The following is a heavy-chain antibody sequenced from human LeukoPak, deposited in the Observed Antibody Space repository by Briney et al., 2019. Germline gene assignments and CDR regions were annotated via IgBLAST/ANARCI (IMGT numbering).Heavy chain of an antibody. CDR1: GGSISSGSYY. J-gene: IGHJ5*02. V-gene: IGHV4-61*02. Sequence: PSETLSLTCTVSGGSISSGSYYWSWIRQPAGKGLEWIGRIYTSGSTNYNPSLKSRVTMSVDTSKNQFSLKLSSVTAADTAVYYCARDYMITFGGVIDNWFDPWGQGTLVTVSS. CDR3: ARDYMITFGGVIDNWFDP. CDR2: IYTSGST. D-gene: IGHD3-16*02.